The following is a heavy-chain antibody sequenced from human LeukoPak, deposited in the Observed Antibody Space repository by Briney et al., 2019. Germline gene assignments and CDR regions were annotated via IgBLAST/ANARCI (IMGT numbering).Heavy chain of an antibody. D-gene: IGHD3-10*01. CDR3: ARDRAGYYMDV. CDR2: ISSSGSTI. Sequence: GGSLTLSCAASGFTFSDYYMSWIGQAPGKGLEWVSYISSSGSTIYYADSVKGRFTISRDNAKNSLYLQMNSLRAEDTAVYYCARDRAGYYMDVWGKGTTVTVSS. CDR1: GFTFSDYY. J-gene: IGHJ6*03. V-gene: IGHV3-11*04.